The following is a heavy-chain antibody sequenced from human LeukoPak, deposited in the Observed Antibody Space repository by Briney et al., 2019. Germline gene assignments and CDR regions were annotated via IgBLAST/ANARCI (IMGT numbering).Heavy chain of an antibody. CDR1: GFTFSSYW. D-gene: IGHD6-19*01. V-gene: IGHV3-7*01. CDR2: IKQDGSEK. J-gene: IGHJ4*02. Sequence: GSLRLSCAASGFTFSSYWMSWVRQAPGKGLEWVANIKQDGSEKYYVDSVKGRFTISRDNAKNSLYLQMNSLRAEDTAVYYCARVGRYSSGDFDYWGQGTLVTVSS. CDR3: ARVGRYSSGDFDY.